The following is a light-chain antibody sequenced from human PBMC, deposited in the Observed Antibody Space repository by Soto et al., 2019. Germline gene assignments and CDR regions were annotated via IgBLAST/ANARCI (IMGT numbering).Light chain of an antibody. Sequence: QSALTQPASVSGSPGQSITISCTGTNSDVGGYKYVSWYQHHPGKAPRLMIYNVSDRPSGVSDRFSGSQSGDTASLTISGLQAEDEAHYYCSAYTSSITPVFGGGTKLTVL. CDR1: NSDVGGYKY. J-gene: IGLJ2*01. CDR3: SAYTSSITPV. CDR2: NVS. V-gene: IGLV2-14*03.